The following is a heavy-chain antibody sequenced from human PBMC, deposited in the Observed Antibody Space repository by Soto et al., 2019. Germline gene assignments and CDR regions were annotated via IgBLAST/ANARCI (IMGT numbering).Heavy chain of an antibody. CDR3: AKDLSVRWQRNYYYYGMDV. D-gene: IGHD6-13*01. CDR2: ISYDGSNK. Sequence: PGGSLRLSCAASGFTFSSYGMHWVRQAPGKGLEWVAVISYDGSNKYYADSVKGRFTISRDNSKNTLYLQMNSLRAEDTAVYYCAKDLSVRWQRNYYYYGMDVWGQGTTVTVSS. V-gene: IGHV3-30*18. CDR1: GFTFSSYG. J-gene: IGHJ6*02.